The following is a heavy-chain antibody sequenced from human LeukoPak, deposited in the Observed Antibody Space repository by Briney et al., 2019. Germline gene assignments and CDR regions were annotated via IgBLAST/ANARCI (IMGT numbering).Heavy chain of an antibody. CDR2: ISGIGDNT. CDR1: GFTFSNYA. D-gene: IGHD1-26*01. Sequence: GGSLRLSCAASGFTFSNYAMSGGRPAPRKGLEWGSGISGIGDNTYYAHSVQGRFTISRDNAENSLYLQMNSLRAGDTAVYFCARAGLRSKRGYYYFYMDVWGKGTTVTISS. V-gene: IGHV3-23*01. J-gene: IGHJ6*03. CDR3: ARAGLRSKRGYYYFYMDV.